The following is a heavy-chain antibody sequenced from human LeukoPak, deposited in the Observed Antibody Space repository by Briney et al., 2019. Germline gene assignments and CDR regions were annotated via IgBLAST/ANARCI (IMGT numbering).Heavy chain of an antibody. V-gene: IGHV3-53*01. J-gene: IGHJ4*02. CDR1: GFTVSSNY. CDR2: IYSGGNT. CDR3: ARGTRSGDY. Sequence: TGGSLRLSCAASGFTVSSNYMSWVRQAPGKGLEWTSLIYSGGNTYYADSVKGRFTISRDNSKNTLYLQMNSLRAEDAAVYYCARGTRSGDYWGQGTLVTVSS. D-gene: IGHD1-7*01.